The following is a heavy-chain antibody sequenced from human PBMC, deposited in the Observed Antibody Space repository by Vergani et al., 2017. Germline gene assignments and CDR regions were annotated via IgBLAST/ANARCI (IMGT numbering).Heavy chain of an antibody. CDR3: ARGFTFDYYGSGSYYNGFDY. CDR1: GYTFTGYY. CDR2: INPNSGGT. D-gene: IGHD3-10*01. V-gene: IGHV1-2*02. J-gene: IGHJ4*02. Sequence: QVQLVQSGAEVKKPGASVKVSCKASGYTFTGYYMHWVRQAPGQGLEWMGWINPNSGGTNYAQKFQGRVTMTRDTSISTAYMELSSVTAADTAVYYCARGFTFDYYGSGSYYNGFDYWGQGTLVTVSS.